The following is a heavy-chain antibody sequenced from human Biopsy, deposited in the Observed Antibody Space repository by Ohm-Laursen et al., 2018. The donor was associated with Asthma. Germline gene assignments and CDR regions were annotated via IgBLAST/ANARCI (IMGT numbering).Heavy chain of an antibody. Sequence: TLSLTCTVSGGSMSSSSYYWSWIRQHPGKGLEWIGYIYYSGSTYYNRSLKSRVTISVDTSKNQFSLKLSSVTAADTAVYYCARGPPVDREDWGQGTLVTVSS. CDR2: IYYSGST. D-gene: IGHD5-24*01. V-gene: IGHV4-31*03. CDR1: GGSMSSSSYY. J-gene: IGHJ4*02. CDR3: ARGPPVDRED.